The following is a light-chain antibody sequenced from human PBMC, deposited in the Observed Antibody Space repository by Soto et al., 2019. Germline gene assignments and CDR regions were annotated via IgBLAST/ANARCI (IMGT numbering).Light chain of an antibody. Sequence: ETVLTQSPGTVSLSPGESATLSCRASQSIGKSYLAWFQHKPGQAPRLLIYGASTRATGIPDRFRGSGSGTDFTLTVSRLESEDYAVYYCQQSAESPLTFGGGTKGEIK. CDR3: QQSAESPLT. CDR1: QSIGKSY. V-gene: IGKV3-20*01. J-gene: IGKJ4*01. CDR2: GAS.